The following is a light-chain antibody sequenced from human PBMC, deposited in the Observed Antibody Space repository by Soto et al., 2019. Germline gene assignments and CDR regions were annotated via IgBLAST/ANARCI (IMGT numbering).Light chain of an antibody. Sequence: QPVLTQPPSASGSPGQSVTISCTGTSSDIGAYNYVSWYQQYPGKAPKLMIYEVSKRPSGVPDRFSGSKSGNTASLTVSGLQTEDEADYYCTSYVGRDTGVFGGGTKLTVL. CDR3: TSYVGRDTGV. CDR1: SSDIGAYNY. CDR2: EVS. J-gene: IGLJ3*02. V-gene: IGLV2-8*01.